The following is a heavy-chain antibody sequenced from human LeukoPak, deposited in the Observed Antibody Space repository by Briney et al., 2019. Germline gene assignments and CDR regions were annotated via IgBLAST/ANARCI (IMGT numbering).Heavy chain of an antibody. J-gene: IGHJ4*02. Sequence: PGGSLGLSCAASGFTFSSYSMNWVRQAPGKGLEWVSSISSSSSYIYYADSVKGRFTISRDNAKNSLYLQMNSLRAEDTAVYYCARESRQWLVLGGVDYWGQGTLVTVS. CDR3: ARESRQWLVLGGVDY. D-gene: IGHD6-19*01. CDR2: ISSSSSYI. V-gene: IGHV3-21*01. CDR1: GFTFSSYS.